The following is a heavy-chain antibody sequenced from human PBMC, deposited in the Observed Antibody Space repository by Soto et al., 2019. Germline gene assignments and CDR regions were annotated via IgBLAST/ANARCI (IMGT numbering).Heavy chain of an antibody. D-gene: IGHD5-18*01. J-gene: IGHJ4*02. CDR2: ISGSGSTV. CDR1: GFTFRNYY. CDR3: VRVDTGMVDD. Sequence: GGSLILSCAASGFTFRNYYMSWIRQAPGKELEWISYISGSGSTVYYADSVKGRFTISRDNAKNSLYLQLNSLRAEDTAVYYCVRVDTGMVDDWVQGTVVTVS. V-gene: IGHV3-11*01.